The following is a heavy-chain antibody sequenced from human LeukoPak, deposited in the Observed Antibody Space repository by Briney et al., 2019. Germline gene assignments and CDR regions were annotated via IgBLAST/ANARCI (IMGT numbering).Heavy chain of an antibody. J-gene: IGHJ4*02. CDR2: ISPTGDST. Sequence: ASVKDSCKASGYTFNSYYMHWVRQAPGQGLEWVGLISPTGDSTNYAQTFRGRVTMTRDTSTNTVYMDLSSLRSEDTAVYYCAREASGGYFDYWGQGTLVIVSS. CDR3: AREASGGYFDY. D-gene: IGHD4-23*01. V-gene: IGHV1-46*02. CDR1: GYTFNSYY.